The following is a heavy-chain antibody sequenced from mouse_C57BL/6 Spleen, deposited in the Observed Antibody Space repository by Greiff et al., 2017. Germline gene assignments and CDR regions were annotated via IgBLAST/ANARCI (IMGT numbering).Heavy chain of an antibody. CDR1: GYSITSGYY. CDR2: ISYDGSN. J-gene: IGHJ1*03. V-gene: IGHV3-6*01. CDR3: ARTEGLYFDG. Sequence: EVKLMESGPGLVKPSQSLSLTCSVTGYSITSGYYWNWIRQFPGNKLEWMGYISYDGSNNYNPSLKNRISITRDTSKNQFFLKLNSVTTEDTATYYCARTEGLYFDGWGTGTTVTVAS.